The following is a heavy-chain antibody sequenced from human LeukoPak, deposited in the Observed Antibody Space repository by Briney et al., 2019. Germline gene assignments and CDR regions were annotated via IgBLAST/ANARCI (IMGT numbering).Heavy chain of an antibody. CDR2: ISGSGGGT. D-gene: IGHD6-19*01. CDR3: AKVASADAQARLNY. Sequence: GGSLRISCAASGFTFSSYAMSWVRQAPGKGLEWVSAISGSGGGTYYADSVKDRFTISRDYPNNTLYLQMNSLRADDTAVYYCAKVASADAQARLNYWGQGTLVTVSS. J-gene: IGHJ4*02. CDR1: GFTFSSYA. V-gene: IGHV3-23*01.